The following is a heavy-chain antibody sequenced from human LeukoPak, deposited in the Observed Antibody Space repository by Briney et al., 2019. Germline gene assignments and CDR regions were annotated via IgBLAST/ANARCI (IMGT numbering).Heavy chain of an antibody. D-gene: IGHD3-3*01. CDR3: GTSRWSGVVDS. CDR1: GIIFSNYW. Sequence: GGSLRLSCAASGIIFSNYWMHWVRQAPGKGLVWVSRINRDGSSTSYADSVKGRFTISRDNAKSTAYLQMNSLRAEDTAVYYCGTSRWSGVVDSWGQGTLVTVSS. V-gene: IGHV3-74*01. CDR2: INRDGSST. J-gene: IGHJ5*01.